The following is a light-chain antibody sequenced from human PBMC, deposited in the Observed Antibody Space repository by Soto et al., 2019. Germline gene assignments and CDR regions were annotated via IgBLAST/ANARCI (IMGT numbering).Light chain of an antibody. Sequence: QSVLTQPASVSGSPGQSITISCTGTSSDIGGYDYVSWYQQHPGKAPRVMIFEVRNRPSGIPLRFSASKSGNTASLTISGLQAEDEAHYYCSSFTSKSTLIFGGGTKVTVL. CDR1: SSDIGGYDY. J-gene: IGLJ2*01. V-gene: IGLV2-14*03. CDR2: EVR. CDR3: SSFTSKSTLI.